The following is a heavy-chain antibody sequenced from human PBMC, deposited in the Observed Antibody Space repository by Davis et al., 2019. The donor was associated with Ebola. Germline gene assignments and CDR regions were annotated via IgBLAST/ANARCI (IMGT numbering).Heavy chain of an antibody. V-gene: IGHV4-59*01. D-gene: IGHD1-1*01. Sequence: MPSETLSLTCTASGGSISSYYWSWIRQPPGKGLEWIGYIYYSGSTNYNPSLKSRVTISVDTSKNQFSLKLSSVTAADTAVYYCASSLTGTVDYWGQGTLVTVSS. CDR2: IYYSGST. CDR3: ASSLTGTVDY. CDR1: GGSISSYY. J-gene: IGHJ4*02.